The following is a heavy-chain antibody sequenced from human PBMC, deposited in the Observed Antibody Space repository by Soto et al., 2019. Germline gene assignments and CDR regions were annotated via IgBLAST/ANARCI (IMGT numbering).Heavy chain of an antibody. CDR2: ISGGGDAA. Sequence: EVQVLESGGGLVQPGGSLRLSCAGSGFTFINYAMNWVRQAPGKGLEWVSSISGGGDAAFFPDSVRGRFTISRDNSKNTVMLQMNSLGVHYTAVYYCARKMLGSTNRRNYWYFELWGRGPLVTVSS. CDR1: GFTFINYA. V-gene: IGHV3-23*01. J-gene: IGHJ2*01. CDR3: ARKMLGSTNRRNYWYFEL. D-gene: IGHD2-2*01.